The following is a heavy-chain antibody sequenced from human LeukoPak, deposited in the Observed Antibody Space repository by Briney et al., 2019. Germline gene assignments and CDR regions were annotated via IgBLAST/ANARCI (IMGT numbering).Heavy chain of an antibody. V-gene: IGHV3-48*01. CDR3: ARDSSWYHY. D-gene: IGHD6-13*01. Sequence: GGSLSLSCAASGFTFSSYSMNWVRQAPGKGLEWVSYISSSSSTIYYADSVKGRFTISRDNAKNSLYLQMNSLRAEDTAVYYCARDSSWYHYWGQGTLVTVSS. CDR1: GFTFSSYS. CDR2: ISSSSSTI. J-gene: IGHJ4*02.